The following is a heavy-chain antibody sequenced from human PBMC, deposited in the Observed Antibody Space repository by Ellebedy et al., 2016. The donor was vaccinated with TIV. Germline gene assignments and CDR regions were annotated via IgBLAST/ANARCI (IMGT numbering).Heavy chain of an antibody. J-gene: IGHJ4*02. V-gene: IGHV3-9*01. D-gene: IGHD4-11*01. CDR1: GFTFDDYA. CDR2: ISWNSGSI. Sequence: GGSLRLSCAASGFTFDDYAMHWVRQAPGKGLEWVSGISWNSGSIGYADSVKGRFTISRDNAKNSLYLQMNNLRAEDTALYYCAKDREGLQGYGVFDYWGQGTLVTVSS. CDR3: AKDREGLQGYGVFDY.